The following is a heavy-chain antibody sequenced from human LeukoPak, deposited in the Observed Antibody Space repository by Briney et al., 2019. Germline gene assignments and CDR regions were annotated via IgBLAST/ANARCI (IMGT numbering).Heavy chain of an antibody. D-gene: IGHD1-26*01. Sequence: PSETLSLTCTVSGGSIGGNSYWSWIRQPPGKGPEWIGHISNSGSTYYSPSLSSRVTISLDTSKNQFSLKLRSVTAADTAVYYCARGGASSIPLDYWGRGTLVTVSS. CDR3: ARGGASSIPLDY. CDR2: ISNSGST. V-gene: IGHV4-61*01. J-gene: IGHJ4*02. CDR1: GGSIGGNSY.